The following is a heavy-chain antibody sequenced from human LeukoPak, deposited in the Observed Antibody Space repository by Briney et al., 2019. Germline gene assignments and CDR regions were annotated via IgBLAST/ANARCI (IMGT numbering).Heavy chain of an antibody. Sequence: GRSLRLSCAASGFNFSTYGIHWVRQAPGKGLEWVAVISYDESYKLYADSVKGRFIISRDISKNTLYLQMNSLRPEDTALYYCARDSEPGQWLIQATTDYWGQGTLVTVSS. CDR2: ISYDESYK. D-gene: IGHD3-22*01. CDR1: GFNFSTYG. CDR3: ARDSEPGQWLIQATTDY. J-gene: IGHJ4*02. V-gene: IGHV3-30*03.